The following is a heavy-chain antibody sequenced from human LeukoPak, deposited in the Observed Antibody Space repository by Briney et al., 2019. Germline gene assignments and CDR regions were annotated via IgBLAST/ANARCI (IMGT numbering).Heavy chain of an antibody. CDR2: IYYSGST. J-gene: IGHJ3*02. CDR3: ARAHCSSTSCYALDAFDI. D-gene: IGHD2-2*01. V-gene: IGHV4-59*01. Sequence: SETLSLTCTASGGSISSYYWSWIRQPPGKGLEWIGYIYYSGSTNYNPSLKSRVTISVDTSKNQFSLKLSSVTAADTAVYYCARAHCSSTSCYALDAFDIWGQGTMVTVSS. CDR1: GGSISSYY.